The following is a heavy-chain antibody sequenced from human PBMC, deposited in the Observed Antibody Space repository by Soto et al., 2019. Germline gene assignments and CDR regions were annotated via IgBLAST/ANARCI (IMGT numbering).Heavy chain of an antibody. CDR2: IGSNRSTK. J-gene: IGHJ5*02. Sequence: GGSLRLSCAASGFTFYSYSMNWVRQAPGKGLEWLSYIGSNRSTKYYADSVKGRFTISRDNSKNSLYLQMNSLRAEDTAVYYCAKDPKYSSSWYSPQPNWFDPWGQGTLVTVSS. V-gene: IGHV3-48*01. CDR3: AKDPKYSSSWYSPQPNWFDP. CDR1: GFTFYSYS. D-gene: IGHD6-13*01.